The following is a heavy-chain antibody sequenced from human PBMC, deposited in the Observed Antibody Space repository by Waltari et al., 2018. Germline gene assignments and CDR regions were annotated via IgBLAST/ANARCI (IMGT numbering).Heavy chain of an antibody. V-gene: IGHV4-38-2*01. CDR2: IYHSGST. CDR3: ARADYDVTHVDY. CDR1: GYSISSGSY. D-gene: IGHD3-22*01. Sequence: QVQLQESGPGLVKPSETLSLTCAVSGYSISSGSYWGWIRQPPGKGPEWIGNIYHSGSTYYNPSLKSRVTISVDTSKNQFSLKLSSVTAADTAVYYCARADYDVTHVDYWGQGTLVTVSS. J-gene: IGHJ4*02.